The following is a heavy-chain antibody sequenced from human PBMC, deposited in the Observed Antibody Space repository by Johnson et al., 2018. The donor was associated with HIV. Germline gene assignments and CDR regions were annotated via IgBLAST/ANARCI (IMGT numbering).Heavy chain of an antibody. CDR1: GFTFSDNY. D-gene: IGHD2-15*01. CDR3: ARAYPYCSGGSCYTAQPNDAFDI. V-gene: IGHV3-11*04. Sequence: QVQLVESGGGLVKPGGSLRLSCVASGFTFSDNYMSWIRQAPGKGLEWVSSISASGRDIYYGDSVKGRFTISRDNAKNSLYLQMNSLRAEDTAVYYCARAYPYCSGGSCYTAQPNDAFDIWGQGTMVTVSS. CDR2: ISASGRDI. J-gene: IGHJ3*02.